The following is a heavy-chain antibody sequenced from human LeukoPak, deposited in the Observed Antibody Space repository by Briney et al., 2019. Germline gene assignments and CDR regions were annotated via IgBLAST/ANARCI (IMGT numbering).Heavy chain of an antibody. D-gene: IGHD5-18*01. J-gene: IGHJ4*02. CDR3: TTISKFKGYSFDY. CDR2: ISYDGSNK. CDR1: GFTFSSYA. Sequence: PGRSLRLSCAASGFTFSSYAMHWVRQAPGKGLEGVAAISYDGSNKYSADSVKGRFTISRDNSKNTLYLQMNSLKTEDTAVYYCTTISKFKGYSFDYWGQGTLVTVSS. V-gene: IGHV3-30*04.